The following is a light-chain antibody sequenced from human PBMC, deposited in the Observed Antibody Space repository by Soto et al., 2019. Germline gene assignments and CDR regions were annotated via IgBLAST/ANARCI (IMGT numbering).Light chain of an antibody. V-gene: IGKV3D-15*01. CDR3: QQYDSPPTYT. J-gene: IGKJ1*01. CDR2: DAS. Sequence: EVVLTQSPASLSSSPGERATLSCRASQNIRSSLAWYQQRPGQAPRLLIYDASTRATGIPPRFSGGGSGTEFPVTSSSLQSEDAAYYYCQQYDSPPTYTFGQGTKVDIK. CDR1: QNIRSS.